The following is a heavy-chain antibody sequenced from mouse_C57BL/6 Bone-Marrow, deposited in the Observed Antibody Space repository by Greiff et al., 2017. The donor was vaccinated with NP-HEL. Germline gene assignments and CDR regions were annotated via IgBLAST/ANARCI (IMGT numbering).Heavy chain of an antibody. D-gene: IGHD2-3*01. J-gene: IGHJ4*01. CDR3: TTSYDGYYAMDY. CDR2: IDPENGDT. V-gene: IGHV14-4*01. Sequence: VQLQQSGAELVRPGASVKLSCTASGFNIKDDYMHWVKQRPEQGLEWIGWIDPENGDTEYAAKFQGKATITADTSSNTAYLQLSSLTSEDTADYYCTTSYDGYYAMDYWGQGTSVTVSS. CDR1: GFNIKDDY.